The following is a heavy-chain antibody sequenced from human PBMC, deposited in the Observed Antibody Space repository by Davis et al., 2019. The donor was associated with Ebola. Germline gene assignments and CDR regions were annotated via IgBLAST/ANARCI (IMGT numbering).Heavy chain of an antibody. CDR1: GGSISSYY. J-gene: IGHJ2*01. D-gene: IGHD6-13*01. V-gene: IGHV4-59*01. CDR2: IYYSGST. Sequence: PSETLSLTCTVSGGSISSYYWSWIRQPPGKGLEWIGYIYYSGSTNYNPSLKSRVTISVDTSKNQFSLKLSSVTAADTAVYYCARDSGALGLYSSSWPTGHSNWYFDLWGRGTLVTVSS. CDR3: ARDSGALGLYSSSWPTGHSNWYFDL.